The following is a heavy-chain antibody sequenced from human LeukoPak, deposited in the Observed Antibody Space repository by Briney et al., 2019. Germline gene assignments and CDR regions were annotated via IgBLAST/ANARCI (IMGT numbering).Heavy chain of an antibody. J-gene: IGHJ4*02. CDR3: ARAASGTYSRFDY. CDR1: GFTFSSHA. Sequence: PGGSLRLSCAASGFTFSSHAMSWVRQAPGKGLEWVSSIIVAGGTTYYANSVRGRFTISRDNSKNTLYLQMHSLRAEDTAVYYCARAASGTYSRFDYWGQGTLVTVSS. V-gene: IGHV3-23*01. D-gene: IGHD1-26*01. CDR2: IIVAGGTT.